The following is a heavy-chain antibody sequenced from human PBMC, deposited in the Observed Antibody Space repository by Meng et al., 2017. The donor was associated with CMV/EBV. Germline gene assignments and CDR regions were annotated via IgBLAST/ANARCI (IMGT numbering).Heavy chain of an antibody. D-gene: IGHD1-26*01. CDR1: GFTFSSYW. Sequence: GESLKISCAASGFTFSSYWMSWVRQAPGKGLEWVANIKQDGSEKYYVDSVKGRFTISRDNAKNSLYLQMNSLRAEDTAVYYCARDQWELGAFDIWGQGTMVTVSS. V-gene: IGHV3-7*01. CDR2: IKQDGSEK. J-gene: IGHJ3*02. CDR3: ARDQWELGAFDI.